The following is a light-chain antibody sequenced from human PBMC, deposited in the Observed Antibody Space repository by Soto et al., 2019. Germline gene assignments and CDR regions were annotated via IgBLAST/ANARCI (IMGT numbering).Light chain of an antibody. CDR3: SSYTSSSTVV. J-gene: IGLJ2*01. CDR2: DVS. V-gene: IGLV2-14*03. CDR1: SSDVGAYKY. Sequence: QSALTQPASVSGSPGQSIAISCTGTSSDVGAYKYVSWYQQYPGKAPKLMIYDVSNRPSGVSNRFSGSKSGSTAYLTISGLQAEDEADYYCSSYTSSSTVVFGGGTKLTVL.